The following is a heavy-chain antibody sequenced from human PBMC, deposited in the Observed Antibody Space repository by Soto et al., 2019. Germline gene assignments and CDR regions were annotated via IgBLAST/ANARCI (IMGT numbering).Heavy chain of an antibody. CDR2: IYSGGST. Sequence: GGSLRLSCAASGFIVSSNYMSWVRQAPGKGLEWVSVIYSGGSTYYADSVKGRFTISRDNSKNTLYLQMNSLRAEDTAVYYCARDSYYYGSGSYYLHKPPYYYYGMDVWGQGTTVTVSS. CDR3: ARDSYYYGSGSYYLHKPPYYYYGMDV. J-gene: IGHJ6*02. CDR1: GFIVSSNY. D-gene: IGHD3-10*01. V-gene: IGHV3-66*01.